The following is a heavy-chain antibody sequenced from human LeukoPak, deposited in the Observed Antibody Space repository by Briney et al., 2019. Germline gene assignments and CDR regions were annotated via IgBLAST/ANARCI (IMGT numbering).Heavy chain of an antibody. J-gene: IGHJ4*02. V-gene: IGHV3-74*01. CDR3: ARELPFDY. CDR1: GFTFSSYW. CDR2: ISGDGSST. Sequence: QPGGSLRLSCAASGFTFSSYWMHWVRQTPGKGLVWVSRISGDGSSTTYAESVKGRFTISRDNAKNTLYLQMNTLRAEDTAVYYCARELPFDYWSQGTLVTVSS.